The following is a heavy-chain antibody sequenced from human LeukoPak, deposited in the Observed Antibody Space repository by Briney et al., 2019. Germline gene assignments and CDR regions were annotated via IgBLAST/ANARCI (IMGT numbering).Heavy chain of an antibody. J-gene: IGHJ4*02. CDR1: GGSISSYY. V-gene: IGHV4-59*01. CDR3: ARGAYDSSGYYSSRWGTGFDY. D-gene: IGHD3-22*01. Sequence: SETLSLTCTVSGGSISSYYWSWIRQPPGKGLEWIGYIYHSGSTNYNPSLKSRVTISVDTSKNQFSLKLSSVTAADTAVYYCARGAYDSSGYYSSRWGTGFDYWGQGTLVTVSS. CDR2: IYHSGST.